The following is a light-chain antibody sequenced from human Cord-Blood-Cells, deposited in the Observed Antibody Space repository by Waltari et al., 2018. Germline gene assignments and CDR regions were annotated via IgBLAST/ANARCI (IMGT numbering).Light chain of an antibody. CDR1: SRDVGGYNY. Sequence: QSALTQPASVSGSPGQSITIHCTGTSRDVGGYNYVSWYQQHPGKAPKLMIYDVSNRPSGVSNRVSGSKSGNTASLTISGLQAEDEADYYCSSYTSSSTWVFGGGTKLTVL. J-gene: IGLJ3*02. V-gene: IGLV2-14*01. CDR2: DVS. CDR3: SSYTSSSTWV.